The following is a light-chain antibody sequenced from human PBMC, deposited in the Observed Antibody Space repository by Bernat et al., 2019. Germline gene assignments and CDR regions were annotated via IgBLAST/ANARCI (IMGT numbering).Light chain of an antibody. CDR3: IQGTHWSWT. CDR1: QSLVYSDGNTY. Sequence: DVVMTQSPLSLPVTLGQPASISCRSSQSLVYSDGNTYLNWFQQSPGQSPRRLIYKVSNRDSGVPDRFSGSGSVTDFTQKISRVEAEDVGVYYCIQGTHWSWTFGQGTKVEIK. CDR2: KVS. J-gene: IGKJ1*01. V-gene: IGKV2-30*01.